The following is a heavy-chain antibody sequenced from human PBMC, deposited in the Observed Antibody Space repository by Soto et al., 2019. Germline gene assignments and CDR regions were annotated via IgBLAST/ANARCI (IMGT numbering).Heavy chain of an antibody. D-gene: IGHD2-2*01. CDR3: ARRLGYCSSTSCYNWFDP. CDR1: GGSISSYY. Sequence: SSETLSLTCTVSGGSISSYYWSWIRQPPGKGLEWIGYIYYSGSTNYNPSLKSRVTISVDTSKNQFSLKLSSVTAADTAVYYCARRLGYCSSTSCYNWFDPWGQGTLVTVSS. J-gene: IGHJ5*02. V-gene: IGHV4-59*08. CDR2: IYYSGST.